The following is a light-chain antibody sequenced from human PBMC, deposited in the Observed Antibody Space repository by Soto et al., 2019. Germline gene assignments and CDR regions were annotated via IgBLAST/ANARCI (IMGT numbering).Light chain of an antibody. CDR2: DAS. CDR3: QQRSNWPLT. V-gene: IGKV3-11*01. Sequence: EIVLTQSPAPLSLSPGARATLSCRASQSVSSYLAWYQQKPGQAPRLLIYDASNRATGIPARFSGSRSGTDFTLSISSLEPEDFAVSCCQQRSNWPLTFDGGTKVETK. J-gene: IGKJ4*02. CDR1: QSVSSY.